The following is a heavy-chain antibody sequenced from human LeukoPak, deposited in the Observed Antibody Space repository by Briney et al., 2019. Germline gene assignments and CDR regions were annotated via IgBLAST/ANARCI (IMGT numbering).Heavy chain of an antibody. Sequence: GGSLRLSCVASGFTFSIYTMSWVRQAPGKGLEWVSSITSSSSSMYSADSVKGRLTISRDNAKNSLYLQMNSLRAEDTAVYYCARDLAWGGYWGQGTMVTVSS. CDR1: GFTFSIYT. J-gene: IGHJ3*01. CDR2: ITSSSSSM. CDR3: ARDLAWGGY. D-gene: IGHD5-12*01. V-gene: IGHV3-21*01.